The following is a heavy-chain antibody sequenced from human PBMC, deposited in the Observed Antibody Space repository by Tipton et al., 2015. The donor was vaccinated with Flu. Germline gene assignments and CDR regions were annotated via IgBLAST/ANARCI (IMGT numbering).Heavy chain of an antibody. D-gene: IGHD3-9*01. CDR3: AKGGLRYFDWLPYDY. V-gene: IGHV3-23*01. CDR2: ISGSGGST. J-gene: IGHJ4*02. CDR1: GFTFSGSA. Sequence: SLRLSCAASGFTFSGSAMHWVRQAPGKGLEWGSAISGSGGSTYYAHAVKGRFTISRDNSKNKLYLQMNSLRAEDTAVYYCAKGGLRYFDWLPYDYWGQGTLVTVSS.